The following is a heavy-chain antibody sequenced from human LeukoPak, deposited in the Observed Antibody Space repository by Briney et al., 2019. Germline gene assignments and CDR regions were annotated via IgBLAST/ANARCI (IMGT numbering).Heavy chain of an antibody. CDR3: ARDPGDYSFDY. Sequence: SETLSLTCTVSGGSITSNNYYWGWFRQPPGKGLEWIGNIYYRGNTYYNPSLNSRVTISVDTSKSHLSLKLTSVTAADTAMYYRARDPGDYSFDYWGQGTLVTVSS. V-gene: IGHV4-39*07. CDR2: IYYRGNT. D-gene: IGHD4-11*01. CDR1: GGSITSNNYY. J-gene: IGHJ4*02.